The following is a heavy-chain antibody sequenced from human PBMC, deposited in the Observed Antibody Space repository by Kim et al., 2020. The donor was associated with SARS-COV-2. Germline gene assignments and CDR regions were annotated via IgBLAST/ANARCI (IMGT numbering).Heavy chain of an antibody. J-gene: IGHJ4*02. D-gene: IGHD6-19*01. CDR1: GFTIDDYA. Sequence: GGSLILSCVASGFTIDDYAMHWVRQAPGKGLEWIAGINWNNGSAGYADSVKGRFSISRDNAKNSLYVQMNSLRPEDTALYFCAKARYSSGCFDLWGQGTLVTVSS. CDR2: INWNNGSA. V-gene: IGHV3-9*01. CDR3: AKARYSSGCFDL.